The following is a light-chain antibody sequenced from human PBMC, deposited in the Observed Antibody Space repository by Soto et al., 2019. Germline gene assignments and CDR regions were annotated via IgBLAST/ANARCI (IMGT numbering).Light chain of an antibody. CDR3: CSYAGSYTYV. Sequence: QSALTQPRSVSGSPGQSVTISCTGTNSDVCGYNYVSWYQHHPGKAPKLMIYDVLKRPSGVPDRFSGSKSGNTASLTISGLQAEDEADYYCCSYAGSYTYVFGTGTKVTVL. CDR1: NSDVCGYNY. CDR2: DVL. V-gene: IGLV2-11*01. J-gene: IGLJ1*01.